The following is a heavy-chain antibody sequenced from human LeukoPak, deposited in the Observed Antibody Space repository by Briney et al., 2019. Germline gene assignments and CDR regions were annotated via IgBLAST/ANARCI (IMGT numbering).Heavy chain of an antibody. D-gene: IGHD3-3*01. CDR2: IIPIFGTA. J-gene: IGHJ5*02. Sequence: EASVKVSCKASGGTFSSYAISWVRQAPGQGLEWMGGIIPIFGTANYAQKFQGRVTITADESTSTAYMELSSLRSEDTAVYYCARVGSRITIIGVVIRANWFDPWGQGTLVTVSS. V-gene: IGHV1-69*13. CDR3: ARVGSRITIIGVVIRANWFDP. CDR1: GGTFSSYA.